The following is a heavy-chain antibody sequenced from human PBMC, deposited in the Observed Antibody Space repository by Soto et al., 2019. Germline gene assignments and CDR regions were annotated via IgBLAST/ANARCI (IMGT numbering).Heavy chain of an antibody. V-gene: IGHV3-23*01. CDR2: ISVRADST. CDR1: GFSFSSFA. D-gene: IGHD2-8*01. J-gene: IGHJ6*02. CDR3: AKTRGAMIYAISVYGMDV. Sequence: EVQLLESGGGFIHPGGSLRLSCAASGFSFSSFAMNWVRQAPGKGLEGVSTISVRADSTFYEDSVKGRFTISRDNSKITLYLQINSLRAEDTAVYYCAKTRGAMIYAISVYGMDVWGQGTTVTVSS.